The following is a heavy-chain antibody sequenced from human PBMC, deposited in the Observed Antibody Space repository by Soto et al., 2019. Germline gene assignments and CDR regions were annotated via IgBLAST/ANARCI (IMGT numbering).Heavy chain of an antibody. CDR1: GFTFTSSA. CDR3: AADLYYDFWSGPGWFDP. Sequence: ASVKVSCKASGFTFTSSAVQWVRQARGQRLEWIGWIVVGSGNTNYAQKFQERVTITRDMSTSTAYMELSSLRSEDTAVYYCAADLYYDFWSGPGWFDPWGQGTLVTVPS. D-gene: IGHD3-3*01. CDR2: IVVGSGNT. V-gene: IGHV1-58*01. J-gene: IGHJ5*02.